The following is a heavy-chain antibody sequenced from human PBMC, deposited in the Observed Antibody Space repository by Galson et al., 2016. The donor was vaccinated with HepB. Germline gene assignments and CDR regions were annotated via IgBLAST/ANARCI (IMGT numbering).Heavy chain of an antibody. Sequence: SLRLSCAASGFIFSNYAMRWVRQAPGKGLEWVSSISNSADRTYYADSVKGRFTISRDNPRNSAFLQMNSLRAEDTAVYFCTKDSDKRPTIHAEYFQHWGQGTLVTVSS. V-gene: IGHV3-23*01. CDR1: GFIFSNYA. CDR2: ISNSADRT. CDR3: TKDSDKRPTIHAEYFQH. D-gene: IGHD2-21*01. J-gene: IGHJ1*01.